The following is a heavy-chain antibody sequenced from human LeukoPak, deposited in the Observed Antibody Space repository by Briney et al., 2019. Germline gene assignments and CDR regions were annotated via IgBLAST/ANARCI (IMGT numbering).Heavy chain of an antibody. J-gene: IGHJ4*02. CDR1: GFTFSNYW. CDR3: ARGGFGGSSGESH. Sequence: PGGSLRLSCAASGFTFSNYWLTWVRQAPGQGLEWVANIKQDGSEKHYVDSVKGRFTISRDNAKNSLYLQMNSLRAEDTAVYYCARGGFGGSSGESHWGQGTLVTVSS. V-gene: IGHV3-7*03. D-gene: IGHD1-26*01. CDR2: IKQDGSEK.